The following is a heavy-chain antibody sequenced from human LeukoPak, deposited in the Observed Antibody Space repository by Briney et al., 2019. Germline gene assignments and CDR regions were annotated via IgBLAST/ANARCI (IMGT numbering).Heavy chain of an antibody. Sequence: ASVKVSCKVSGYTLTELSMHWVRQAPGKGLEWMGGFDPEDGETIYAQKFQGRVTMTEDTSTDTAYMELSSLRSEDTAVYYCARDNYDSSGYRYYYYGMDVWGQGTTVTVSS. J-gene: IGHJ6*02. CDR3: ARDNYDSSGYRYYYYGMDV. V-gene: IGHV1-24*01. CDR2: FDPEDGET. CDR1: GYTLTELS. D-gene: IGHD3-22*01.